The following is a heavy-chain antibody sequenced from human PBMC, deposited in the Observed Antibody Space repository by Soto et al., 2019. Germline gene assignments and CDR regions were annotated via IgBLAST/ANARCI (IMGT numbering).Heavy chain of an antibody. D-gene: IGHD3-22*01. Sequence: GGSLRLSCAASGFTFSIYSMNWVRQAPGKGLEWISSITSSSTKMYYADSVKGRFTISRDNAENSLYLQMNSLRAEDTAVYYCARFYYDSSGYLPSPYYYYYGMDVWGQGTTVTVSS. CDR3: ARFYYDSSGYLPSPYYYYYGMDV. CDR1: GFTFSIYS. V-gene: IGHV3-21*01. CDR2: ITSSSTKM. J-gene: IGHJ6*02.